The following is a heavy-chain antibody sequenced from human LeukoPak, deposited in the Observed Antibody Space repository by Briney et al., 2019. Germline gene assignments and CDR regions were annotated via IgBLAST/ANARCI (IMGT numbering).Heavy chain of an antibody. V-gene: IGHV4-59*01. CDR3: ARLDYYGSGSPSPHDY. Sequence: PSETLSLTCTVSGGSISSYYWSWIRQPPGKGLEWIGHIYYSGNTNYNPSLKSRVTISVDTSKNQFSLKLSSVTAADTAVDYCARLDYYGSGSPSPHDYWGQGTLVTVSS. D-gene: IGHD3-10*01. J-gene: IGHJ4*02. CDR2: IYYSGNT. CDR1: GGSISSYY.